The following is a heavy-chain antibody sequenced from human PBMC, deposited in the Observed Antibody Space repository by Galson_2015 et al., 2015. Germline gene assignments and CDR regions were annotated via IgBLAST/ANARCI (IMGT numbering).Heavy chain of an antibody. V-gene: IGHV5-10-1*01. CDR1: GYSFTSYW. J-gene: IGHJ4*02. CDR2: IDPSDSYT. D-gene: IGHD6-13*01. Sequence: QSGAEVKKPGESLRISCKGSGYSFTSYWISWVRQMPGKGLEWMGRIDPSDSYTNYSPSFQGHVTISADKSISTAYLQWSSLKASDTAMYYCARLYRSGYSSSWYVYFDYWGQGTLVTVSS. CDR3: ARLYRSGYSSSWYVYFDY.